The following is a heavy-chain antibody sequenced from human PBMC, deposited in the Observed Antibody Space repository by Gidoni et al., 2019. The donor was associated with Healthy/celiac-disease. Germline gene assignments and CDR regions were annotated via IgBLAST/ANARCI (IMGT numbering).Heavy chain of an antibody. CDR2: IRWNSGSI. CDR3: AKDIGPGSSYYYGMDV. J-gene: IGHJ6*02. Sequence: EVQLVESGGGLVQPGRSLRLSCAASGFTFDDYAMHWVRQVPGKGLEWVSGIRWNSGSIGYADSVKVRFTISRDNAKNSLYLQMNSLRAEDTALYYCAKDIGPGSSYYYGMDVWGQGTTVTVSS. V-gene: IGHV3-9*01. CDR1: GFTFDDYA.